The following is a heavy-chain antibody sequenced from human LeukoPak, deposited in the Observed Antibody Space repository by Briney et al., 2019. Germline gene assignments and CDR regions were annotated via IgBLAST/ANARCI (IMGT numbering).Heavy chain of an antibody. CDR1: GFDFINTA. J-gene: IGHJ4*02. Sequence: GGSLRLSCAASGFDFINTAMSWVRQVPGKGLEWVSAISVSGGGTYYADSVKGRFTISRDNSRSTLYLQMSSLRAEDTAIYYCVKDAPGIVVATTRPNYFDCWGQGSLVTVSS. CDR3: VKDAPGIVVATTRPNYFDC. V-gene: IGHV3-23*01. CDR2: ISVSGGGT. D-gene: IGHD2-21*02.